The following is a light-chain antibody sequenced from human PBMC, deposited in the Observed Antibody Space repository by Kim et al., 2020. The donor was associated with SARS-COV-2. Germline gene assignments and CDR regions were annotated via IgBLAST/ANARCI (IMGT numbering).Light chain of an antibody. CDR3: QAWDSSTVV. J-gene: IGLJ2*01. CDR2: EDS. V-gene: IGLV3-1*01. CDR1: KLGDKN. Sequence: VSPGQTASITCSGDKLGDKNVCWYQQKPGQSPVLVIYEDSKRPSGIPERVSGSNSGNTATLTISGTQAMDEADYFCQAWDSSTVVFGGGTKVTVL.